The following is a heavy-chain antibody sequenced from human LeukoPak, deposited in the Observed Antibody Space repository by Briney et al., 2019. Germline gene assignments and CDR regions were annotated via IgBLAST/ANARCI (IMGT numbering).Heavy chain of an antibody. CDR2: IYYSGST. CDR1: GGSISSYY. D-gene: IGHD2-2*01. V-gene: IGHV4-59*01. Sequence: SETLSLTCTVSGGSISSYYWSWIRQPPGKGLEWIGYIYYSGSTNYNPSLKSRVTISVDTSKNQFSLKLSSVTAADTAVYYCARGPIVVVPAAQNNWFDPWGQGTLVTVSS. J-gene: IGHJ5*02. CDR3: ARGPIVVVPAAQNNWFDP.